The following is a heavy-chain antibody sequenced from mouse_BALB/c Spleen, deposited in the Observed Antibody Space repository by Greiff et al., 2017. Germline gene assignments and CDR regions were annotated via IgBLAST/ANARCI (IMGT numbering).Heavy chain of an antibody. V-gene: IGHV1-69*02. D-gene: IGHD1-1*01. J-gene: IGHJ1*01. CDR2: IDPSDSYT. Sequence: QSCKASGYTFTSYWMHWVKQRPGQGLEWIGEIDPSDSYTNYNQKFKGKATLTVDKSSSTAYMQLSSLTSEDSAVYYCARNYGWYFDVWGAGTTVTVSS. CDR3: ARNYGWYFDV. CDR1: GYTFTSYW.